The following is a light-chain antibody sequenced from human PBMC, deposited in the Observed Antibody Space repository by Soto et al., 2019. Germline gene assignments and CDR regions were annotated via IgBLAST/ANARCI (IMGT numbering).Light chain of an antibody. V-gene: IGLV1-44*01. CDR1: SSNIGSNT. CDR2: SNN. J-gene: IGLJ1*01. CDR3: QSYDISLHNYV. Sequence: QTVLTQPPSASGTPGQRVTISCSGSSSNIGSNTVNWYQQLPGTAPKLLIYSNNQRPSGVHDRFSGSKSGTSASLAISGLQSEDEADYYCQSYDISLHNYVFGTGTKVTVL.